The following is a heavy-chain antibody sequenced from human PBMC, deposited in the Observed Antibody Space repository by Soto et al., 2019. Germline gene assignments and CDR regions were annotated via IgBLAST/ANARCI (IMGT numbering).Heavy chain of an antibody. CDR1: GFSFSNAW. V-gene: IGHV3-15*01. CDR3: STDSRFLEWSSYYYGMDV. J-gene: IGHJ6*02. Sequence: EVQLVESGGGLVKPGGSLRLSCAGSGFSFSNAWMSWVRQAPGKGLEWVGRIKSKVHGGTTDYAAPVKGRFTISRDDSKDTLYLQMNSLKTEDTAVYYCSTDSRFLEWSSYYYGMDVWGQGTTVTVSS. CDR2: IKSKVHGGTT. D-gene: IGHD3-3*01.